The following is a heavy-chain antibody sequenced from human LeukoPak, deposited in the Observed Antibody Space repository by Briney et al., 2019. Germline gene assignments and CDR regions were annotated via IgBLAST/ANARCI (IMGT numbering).Heavy chain of an antibody. V-gene: IGHV4-31*03. Sequence: PSETLSLTCTVSGGSISSGGYYWSWIRQHPGKGLEWIGYIYYSGSTYYNPSLKSRVTISVDTSKNQFSLKLSSVTAADTAVCYCARVRYGDYDHFDYWGQGTLVTVSS. CDR3: ARVRYGDYDHFDY. D-gene: IGHD4-17*01. J-gene: IGHJ4*02. CDR2: IYYSGST. CDR1: GGSISSGGYY.